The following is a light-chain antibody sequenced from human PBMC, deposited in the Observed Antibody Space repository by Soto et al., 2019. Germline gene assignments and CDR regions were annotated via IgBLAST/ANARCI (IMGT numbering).Light chain of an antibody. CDR3: QQYNNWPPLT. J-gene: IGKJ4*01. Sequence: EIVMTQSPATLSVSQGEKATLSCRASQSVSSNLAWYQQKPGQAPRLLIYDASTRATGIPARFSGSGSGTEFTLTISSLQSEDFAVYYCQQYNNWPPLTVGGGTKVNIK. CDR2: DAS. V-gene: IGKV3-15*01. CDR1: QSVSSN.